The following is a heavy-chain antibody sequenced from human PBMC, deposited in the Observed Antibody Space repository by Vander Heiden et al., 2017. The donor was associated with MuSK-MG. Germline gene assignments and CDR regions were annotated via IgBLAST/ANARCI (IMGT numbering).Heavy chain of an antibody. CDR3: ARALGKFYFDD. D-gene: IGHD3-16*01. V-gene: IGHV4-31*03. CDR1: GDSISTGGYY. Sequence: QVQLQESGPGLVKPSQTLSLTCTVSGDSISTGGYYWSWIRQHPVKGLEWIGYIYYSGSAYYNPSFQSRASISVDTSQNQFSLKLTSATAADTALYYCARALGKFYFDDWGQGTLLTVSS. J-gene: IGHJ4*02. CDR2: IYYSGSA.